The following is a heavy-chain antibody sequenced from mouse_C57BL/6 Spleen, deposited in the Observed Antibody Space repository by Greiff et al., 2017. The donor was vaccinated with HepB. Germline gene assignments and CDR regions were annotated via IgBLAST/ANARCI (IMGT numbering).Heavy chain of an antibody. J-gene: IGHJ1*03. Sequence: QVQLQQSGAELVRPGASVTLSCKASGYTFTDYEMHWVKQTPVHGLEWIGAIDPETGGTAYNQKFKGKAILTADKSSSTAYMELRSLTSEDSAVYYCTRLVDGYYWYFDVWGTGTTVTVSS. CDR3: TRLVDGYYWYFDV. CDR2: IDPETGGT. CDR1: GYTFTDYE. V-gene: IGHV1-15*01. D-gene: IGHD2-3*01.